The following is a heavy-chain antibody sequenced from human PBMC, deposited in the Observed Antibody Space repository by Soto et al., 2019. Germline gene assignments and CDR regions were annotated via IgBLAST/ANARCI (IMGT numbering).Heavy chain of an antibody. CDR3: ARDRPHAWLEP. J-gene: IGHJ5*02. Sequence: QEQLVQSGAEVMEPGASVKVSCKASGYTFTNNYIQWVRQAPGQGLEWLAMINPRNVDTRHAQVFQARITPTCDTSTTTAYMEIKSLRSEDTAFYDGARDRPHAWLEPWGQGTLVTVSS. CDR1: GYTFTNNY. V-gene: IGHV1-46*01. CDR2: INPRNVDT.